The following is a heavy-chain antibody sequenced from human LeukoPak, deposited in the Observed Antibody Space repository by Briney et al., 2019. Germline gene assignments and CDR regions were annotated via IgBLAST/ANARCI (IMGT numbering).Heavy chain of an antibody. D-gene: IGHD5-18*01. J-gene: IGHJ6*02. Sequence: GGSLRLSCAASGFTVSSNYMCWVRQAPGKGLEWVSVIYSGGSTYYADSVKGRFTISRDNSKNTLYLQMNSLRAEDTAVYYCARDPGYSYGSYYGMDVWGQGTTVTVSS. CDR1: GFTVSSNY. CDR2: IYSGGST. CDR3: ARDPGYSYGSYYGMDV. V-gene: IGHV3-66*02.